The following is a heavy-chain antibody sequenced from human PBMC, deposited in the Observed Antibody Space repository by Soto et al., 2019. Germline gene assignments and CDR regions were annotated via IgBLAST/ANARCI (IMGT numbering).Heavy chain of an antibody. CDR1: GGAFINCA. D-gene: IGHD1-26*01. J-gene: IGHJ4*02. V-gene: IGHV1-69*01. CDR3: ARDHSLVEGTYYFDY. CDR2: IIPILATP. Sequence: QVQLVQSGAEVKKPGSSVKVSCKASGGAFINCAISWLRQAPGQGLEWMGGIIPILATPKYAQKFQGRVTITADESTSTAYMEVSSLRSEDTAVYYCARDHSLVEGTYYFDYWGQGTLVTVSS.